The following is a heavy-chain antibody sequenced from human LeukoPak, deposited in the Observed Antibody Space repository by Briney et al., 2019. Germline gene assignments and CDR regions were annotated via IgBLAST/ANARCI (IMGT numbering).Heavy chain of an antibody. J-gene: IGHJ4*02. CDR3: ARGVAARPPFDY. V-gene: IGHV4-34*01. CDR2: INHSGST. CDR1: GGSFSGYY. Sequence: SETLSLTCAVYGGSFSGYYWSWIRQPPGKGLEWIGEINHSGSTNYNPSLKSRVTISVDTSKNQFSLKLSSVTAADTAVYYCARGVAARPPFDYWGQGTLLTVSS. D-gene: IGHD6-6*01.